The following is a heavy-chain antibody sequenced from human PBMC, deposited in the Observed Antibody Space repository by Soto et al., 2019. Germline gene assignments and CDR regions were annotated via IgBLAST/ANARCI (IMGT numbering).Heavy chain of an antibody. CDR3: AKCHRGLQLWFEGNWFDP. Sequence: GGSLRLSCAAXGFTFSSYAMSWVRQAPGKGLEWVSAISGSGGSTYYADSVKGRFTISRDNSKNTLYLQMNSLRAEDTAVYYCAKCHRGLQLWFEGNWFDPWGQGTLVTVSS. CDR2: ISGSGGST. CDR1: GFTFSSYA. V-gene: IGHV3-23*01. J-gene: IGHJ5*02. D-gene: IGHD5-18*01.